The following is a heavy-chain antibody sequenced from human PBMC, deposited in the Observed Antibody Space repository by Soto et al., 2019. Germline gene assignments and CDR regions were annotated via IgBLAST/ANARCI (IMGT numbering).Heavy chain of an antibody. D-gene: IGHD2-15*01. J-gene: IGHJ4*02. CDR3: AKGRTCCYC. V-gene: IGHV3-23*01. CDR1: GFAFSAYA. Sequence: PGGSLRLSCAASGFAFSAYAMTWVRQAPGKGLEWVSDISDSDGGTHYADSVKGRFTISRDNAKNTLYLQMDRLRVEDAAVYYCAKGRTCCYCWGQGSLVTVSS. CDR2: ISDSDGGT.